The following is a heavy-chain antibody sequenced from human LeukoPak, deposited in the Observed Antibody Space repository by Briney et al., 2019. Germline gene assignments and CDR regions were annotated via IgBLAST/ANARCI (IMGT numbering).Heavy chain of an antibody. J-gene: IGHJ4*02. V-gene: IGHV4-4*07. Sequence: SETLFLTCTVSGGSISSYYWSWIRQPAGKGLEWIGRIYTSGSTNYNPSLKSRVTMSVDTSKNQFSLKLSSVTAADTAVYYCARGGYYYDSSGYYGAFDYWGQGTLVPVSS. CDR2: IYTSGST. D-gene: IGHD3-22*01. CDR1: GGSISSYY. CDR3: ARGGYYYDSSGYYGAFDY.